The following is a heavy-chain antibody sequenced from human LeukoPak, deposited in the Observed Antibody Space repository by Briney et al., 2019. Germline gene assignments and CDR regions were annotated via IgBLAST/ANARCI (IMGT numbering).Heavy chain of an antibody. CDR2: IYHRGST. V-gene: IGHV4-4*02. Sequence: SETLSLTCAVSGGSISSSDWWSWVRQSPGKGLEWIGVIYHRGSTKYNPSFESRVTISVDKSKNQFSLKVNSVTAADTAVYYCAKRDYYDSTGYYYYWGQGALVTVSS. CDR3: AKRDYYDSTGYYYY. D-gene: IGHD3-22*01. J-gene: IGHJ4*02. CDR1: GGSISSSDW.